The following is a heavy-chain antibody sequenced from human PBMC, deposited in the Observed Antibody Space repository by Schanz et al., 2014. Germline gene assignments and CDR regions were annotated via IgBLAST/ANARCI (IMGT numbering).Heavy chain of an antibody. D-gene: IGHD1-26*01. V-gene: IGHV3-30*03. J-gene: IGHJ2*01. CDR2: VGDTGTTK. CDR1: GITFSGYS. CDR3: AREAKWGQWYFDL. Sequence: VQLVESGGGLAQPGGSLRLSCAASGITFSGYSMNWVRQAPAKGLEWVAVVGDTGTTKFYADSVKGRLTVSRDNSENTVYLEFHSLRSEDTALYYCAREAKWGQWYFDLWGRGSLVTVSS.